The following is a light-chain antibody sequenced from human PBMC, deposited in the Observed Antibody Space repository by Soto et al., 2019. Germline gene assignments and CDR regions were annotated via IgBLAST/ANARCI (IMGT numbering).Light chain of an antibody. CDR1: QNISNY. CDR2: DVS. Sequence: IVLTQSPAPLSLSPGIRATLSCRASQNISNYLIWYQQKPGQAPRLLIYDVSNRATGIPARFSGSGSGTDCTLTISSLQPGDFATYYCQHYNTYPWTLGQGTKVDIK. J-gene: IGKJ1*01. V-gene: IGKV3-11*01. CDR3: QHYNTYPWT.